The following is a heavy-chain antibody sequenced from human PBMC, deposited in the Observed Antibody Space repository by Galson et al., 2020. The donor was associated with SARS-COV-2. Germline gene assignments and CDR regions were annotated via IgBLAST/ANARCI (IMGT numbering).Heavy chain of an antibody. CDR1: GLSLTTSGVG. CDR2: IYWDNEK. V-gene: IGHV2-5*02. D-gene: IGHD3-3*01. CDR3: AHGREGVDYFEN. J-gene: IGHJ4*02. Sequence: SGPTLVKPTQTLTLTCSFSGLSLTTSGVGVGWIRQAPGKALEWLALIYWDNEKRYSPSLKTRLNVIRDPSKNQVVLTVSNMDPVDTGTYFWAHGREGVDYFENWGPGALVTVSS.